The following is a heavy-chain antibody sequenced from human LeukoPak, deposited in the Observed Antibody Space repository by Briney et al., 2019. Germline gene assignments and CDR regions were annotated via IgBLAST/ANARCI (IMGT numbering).Heavy chain of an antibody. Sequence: SETLSLTCAVSGYSISSGYYWGWIRPPPGKGLEWIGSIYHSGSTYYNPSLKSRVTISVDTSKNQFSLKLSSVTAADTAVYYCARGHPADTASYFDYWGQGTLVTVSS. CDR1: GYSISSGYY. CDR2: IYHSGST. J-gene: IGHJ4*02. D-gene: IGHD5-18*01. CDR3: ARGHPADTASYFDY. V-gene: IGHV4-38-2*01.